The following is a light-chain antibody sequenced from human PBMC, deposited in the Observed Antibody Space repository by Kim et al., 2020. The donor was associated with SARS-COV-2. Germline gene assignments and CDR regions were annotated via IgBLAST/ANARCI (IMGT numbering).Light chain of an antibody. J-gene: IGKJ5*01. CDR1: ERVNNRY. Sequence: SPGESATLSCRASERVNNRYLTWFQHKPGQAPRLVIYGTSNRATGIPDRFSGSGSGTDFTLTISRLEPEDFAVYYCQQYGRSSITFGQGTRLEIK. CDR3: QQYGRSSIT. CDR2: GTS. V-gene: IGKV3-20*01.